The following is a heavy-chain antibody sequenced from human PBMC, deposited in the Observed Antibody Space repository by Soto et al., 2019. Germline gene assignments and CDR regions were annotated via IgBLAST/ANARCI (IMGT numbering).Heavy chain of an antibody. J-gene: IGHJ4*02. CDR1: GFIFKNYG. CDR2: IWYDGSRK. D-gene: IGHD5-12*01. Sequence: VQLVESGGGVVQPGRSLRLSCTVSGFIFKNYGMHWVSQAPGKGLERVAVIWYDGSRKYYADSAKGRFTISRDNSKNTLYLQMNSLGAEDTAVYYCARGYSGYDPFDYWGQGTLVTVSS. V-gene: IGHV3-33*01. CDR3: ARGYSGYDPFDY.